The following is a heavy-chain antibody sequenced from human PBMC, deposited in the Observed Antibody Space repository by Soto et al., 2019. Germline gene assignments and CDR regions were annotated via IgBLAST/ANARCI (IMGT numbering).Heavy chain of an antibody. CDR3: ARRDGYNFDY. J-gene: IGHJ4*02. CDR1: GCTFSSYA. V-gene: IGHV3-64*01. Sequence: EVQLVESGGGLVQPGGSLRLSCAASGCTFSSYAMHWVRHAPGKGLEYVSAISSNGGSTYYANSVKGRFTISRDNSKNTLYLQMGSLRAEDMAVYYCARRDGYNFDYWGQGTLVTVSS. D-gene: IGHD5-12*01. CDR2: ISSNGGST.